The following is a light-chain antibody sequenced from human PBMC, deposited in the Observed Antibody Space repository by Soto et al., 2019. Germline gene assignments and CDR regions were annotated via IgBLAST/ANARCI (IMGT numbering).Light chain of an antibody. CDR2: GTS. J-gene: IGKJ1*01. CDR1: QSVSSTY. V-gene: IGKV3-20*01. Sequence: EIVLTRSPGTLSLSPGGIATLSCSARQSVSSTYLAWYKQKPGQAPRLLIYGTSSRATGIPDRCSGSGSGTEFTLTISRLEPEDFAVYYCQQYGSSPRTFGQGTKVDIK. CDR3: QQYGSSPRT.